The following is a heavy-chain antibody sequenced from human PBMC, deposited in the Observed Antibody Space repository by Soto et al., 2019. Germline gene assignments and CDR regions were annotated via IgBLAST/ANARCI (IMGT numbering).Heavy chain of an antibody. D-gene: IGHD6-6*01. Sequence: QVQLQESGPGLVKPSGTLSLTCAVSGGSIISSNWWSWVRQPPGKGLEWIGEIYHSGSTNYNPSLKSRVTISVDKSKNQFSLKLSSVTAADTAVYYCARGIAARLSHYGRYGMDVWGQGTTVTVSS. CDR1: GGSIISSNW. CDR2: IYHSGST. J-gene: IGHJ6*02. CDR3: ARGIAARLSHYGRYGMDV. V-gene: IGHV4-4*02.